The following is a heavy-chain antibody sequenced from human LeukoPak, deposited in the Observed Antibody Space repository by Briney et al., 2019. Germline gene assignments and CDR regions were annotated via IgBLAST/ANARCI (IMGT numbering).Heavy chain of an antibody. CDR2: INQDESET. J-gene: IGHJ4*02. CDR3: ARARYCSGGSCYFDY. V-gene: IGHV3-7*05. D-gene: IGHD2-15*01. Sequence: GGSLRLSCAVSGFTFSSYWMSWVRQATGKGLEWVANINQDESETYYVDSVKGRFTISRDSAKNSLYLQMNSLRAEDTAVYYCARARYCSGGSCYFDYWGQGTLVTVSS. CDR1: GFTFSSYW.